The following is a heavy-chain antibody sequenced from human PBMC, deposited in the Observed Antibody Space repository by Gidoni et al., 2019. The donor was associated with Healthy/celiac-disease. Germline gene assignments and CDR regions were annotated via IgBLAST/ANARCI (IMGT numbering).Heavy chain of an antibody. CDR3: AKDLQDSSSWTSFDY. D-gene: IGHD6-13*01. V-gene: IGHV3-9*01. CDR2: ISWNSGSI. J-gene: IGHJ4*02. CDR1: GFTFDDYA. Sequence: EVQLVESGGGLVQPGRSLRLSCAASGFTFDDYAMHWVRQAPGKGLGWVSGISWNSGSIGYADYVKGRFTISRDNAKNSLYLQMNSLRAEDTALYYCAKDLQDSSSWTSFDYWGQGTLVTVSS.